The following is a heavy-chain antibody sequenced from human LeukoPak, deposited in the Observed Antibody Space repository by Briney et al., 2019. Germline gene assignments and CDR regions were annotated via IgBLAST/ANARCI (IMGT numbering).Heavy chain of an antibody. CDR3: AKDVHSGSYYNLHFDY. CDR1: GFTFSSYD. V-gene: IGHV3-23*01. Sequence: GGTLRLSCAASGFTFSSYDMTWVRQAPGKGLEWVSTITNSGGTTHYADSVKGRFTISRDNSKKSLYLQMNSLRAEDTAVYYCAKDVHSGSYYNLHFDYWGQGTLVTVSS. CDR2: ITNSGGTT. D-gene: IGHD3-10*01. J-gene: IGHJ4*02.